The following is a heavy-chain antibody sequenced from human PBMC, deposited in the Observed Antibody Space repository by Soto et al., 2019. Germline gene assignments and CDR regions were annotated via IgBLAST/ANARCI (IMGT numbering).Heavy chain of an antibody. J-gene: IGHJ4*02. V-gene: IGHV4-34*01. CDR3: ARSPTDLDD. CDR1: GGSFSGYY. CDR2: INHSGST. Sequence: PSETLSLTCAVYGGSFSGYYWSWIRQPPGKGLEWIGEINHSGSTNYNPSLKSRVTISVDTSKNQFSLNLSSVTAADTAVYYCARSPTDLDDWGQGTLVPVSS.